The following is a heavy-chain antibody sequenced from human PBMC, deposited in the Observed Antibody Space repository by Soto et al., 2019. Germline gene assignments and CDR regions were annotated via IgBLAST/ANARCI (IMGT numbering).Heavy chain of an antibody. Sequence: QVQLQESGPGLVEPSETLSLTCAVSGGSISETYWWSWVRQPPGKGLQWIGETSHRGTAHYNPSLRSRVTISMDTSRNQISLTLISVTAADSASYYCARHVGVPGTRGFDYWGQGTLVTVSS. CDR3: ARHVGVPGTRGFDY. D-gene: IGHD1-1*01. CDR2: TSHRGTA. J-gene: IGHJ4*02. V-gene: IGHV4-4*02. CDR1: GGSISETYW.